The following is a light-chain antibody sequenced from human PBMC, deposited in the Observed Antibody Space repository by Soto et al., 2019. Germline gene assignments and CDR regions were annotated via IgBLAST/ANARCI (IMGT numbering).Light chain of an antibody. Sequence: QSALTQPRSVSGSPGQSVTISCTGTSSDVGAYKFVSWYQQHSGKAPKLIIRDVSERPSGVPDRFSGFKSGNTASLTISGLQADDEADYYCCSYAGRYTYVFGTGTKVTVL. CDR1: SSDVGAYKF. V-gene: IGLV2-11*01. J-gene: IGLJ1*01. CDR3: CSYAGRYTYV. CDR2: DVS.